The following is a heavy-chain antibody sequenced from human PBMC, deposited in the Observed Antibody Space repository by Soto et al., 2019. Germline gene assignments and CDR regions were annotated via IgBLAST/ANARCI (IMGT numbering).Heavy chain of an antibody. CDR1: GGSFSGYY. Sequence: PSETLSLTCAVYGGSFSGYYWSWIRQPPGKGLEWIGYIYYSGSTNYNPSLKSRVTISVDTSKNQFSLKLSSVTAADTAVYYCARLNDFWSGRQSLDVWGKGTTVTVSS. V-gene: IGHV4-59*08. CDR2: IYYSGST. CDR3: ARLNDFWSGRQSLDV. D-gene: IGHD3-3*01. J-gene: IGHJ6*04.